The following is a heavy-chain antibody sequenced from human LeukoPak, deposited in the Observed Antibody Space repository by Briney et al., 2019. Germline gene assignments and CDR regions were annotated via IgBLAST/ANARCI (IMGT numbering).Heavy chain of an antibody. V-gene: IGHV3-23*01. D-gene: IGHD2-2*01. J-gene: IGHJ4*02. CDR3: ARRLVTAGITDFFDS. CDR2: ISGSGGNT. Sequence: GGSLRLSCAASGFSFSSYEMNWVRQAPGKGLEWVSSISGSGGNTFYADSVKGRFTISRDNSKSTLYLQMNGLTAEDTALYYCARRLVTAGITDFFDSWGQGTLVSVSS. CDR1: GFSFSSYE.